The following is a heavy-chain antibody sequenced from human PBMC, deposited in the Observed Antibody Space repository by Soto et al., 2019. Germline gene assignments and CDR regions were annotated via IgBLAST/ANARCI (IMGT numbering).Heavy chain of an antibody. CDR2: IIPPFGTA. D-gene: IGHD3-10*01. J-gene: IGHJ4*02. CDR1: GVTFSSET. V-gene: IGHV1-69*01. Sequence: QVQLVQSGADVKKPGSSVKVSCQASGVTFSSETLGWVRQAPGQGLEWVGGIIPPFGTASYAQKFQGRVTITADESTITVYMELSSLRSDDTAVYFCATELGENPASPFDAWGQGTLVTVSS. CDR3: ATELGENPASPFDA.